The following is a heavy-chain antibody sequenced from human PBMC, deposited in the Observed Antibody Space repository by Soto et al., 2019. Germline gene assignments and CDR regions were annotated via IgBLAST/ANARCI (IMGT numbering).Heavy chain of an antibody. J-gene: IGHJ3*02. Sequence: SVKVSCKASGGTFSSYAISWVRQAPGQGLEWMGGIIPIFGTANYAQKFQGRVTITADESASTAYMELSSLRSEDTAVYYCARRADCYTTPDAFDIWGQGTMVTV. CDR2: IIPIFGTA. D-gene: IGHD2-21*01. V-gene: IGHV1-69*13. CDR1: GGTFSSYA. CDR3: ARRADCYTTPDAFDI.